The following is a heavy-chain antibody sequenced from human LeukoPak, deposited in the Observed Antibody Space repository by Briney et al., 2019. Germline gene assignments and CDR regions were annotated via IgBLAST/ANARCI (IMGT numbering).Heavy chain of an antibody. V-gene: IGHV5-51*01. J-gene: IGHJ4*02. Sequence: GESLKISCEGSGYSFTNFWIGWVRQMPGKGLEWMGIIYPGDSDTRYSPSFQGLITISADKSISTAYLQWSSLKASDTAIYYCARRAGSPNYFDFWGQGTLVTVSS. CDR2: IYPGDSDT. D-gene: IGHD5-24*01. CDR3: ARRAGSPNYFDF. CDR1: GYSFTNFW.